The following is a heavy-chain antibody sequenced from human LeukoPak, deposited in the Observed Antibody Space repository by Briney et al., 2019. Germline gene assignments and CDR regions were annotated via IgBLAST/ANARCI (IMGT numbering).Heavy chain of an antibody. CDR3: ARDQAAAGFDY. D-gene: IGHD6-13*01. V-gene: IGHV1-46*01. CDR1: GCTFTSYY. J-gene: IGHJ4*02. CDR2: INPSGGST. Sequence: GASVKVSCKASGCTFTSYYMHWVRQAPGQGLEWMGIINPSGGSTSYAQKFQGRVTMTRDTSTSTVYMELSSLRSEDTAVYYCARDQAAAGFDYWGQGTLVTVSS.